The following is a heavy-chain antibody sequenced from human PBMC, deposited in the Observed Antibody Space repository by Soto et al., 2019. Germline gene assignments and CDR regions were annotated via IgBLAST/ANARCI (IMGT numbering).Heavy chain of an antibody. V-gene: IGHV4-39*01. CDR3: ARLVRDTAMVTTGEYYSYGMDV. CDR2: IYYSGST. CDR1: GGSISSSSYY. J-gene: IGHJ6*02. Sequence: SETLSLTCTVSGGSISSSSYYWGWIRQPPGKGLEWIGSIYYSGSTYYNPSLKSRVTISVDTSKNQFSLKLSSVTAADTAVYYCARLVRDTAMVTTGEYYSYGMDVWGQATTLSLFS. D-gene: IGHD5-18*01.